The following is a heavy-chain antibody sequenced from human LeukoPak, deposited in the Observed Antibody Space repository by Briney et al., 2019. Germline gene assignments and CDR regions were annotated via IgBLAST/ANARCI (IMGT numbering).Heavy chain of an antibody. CDR2: SKSKTDGGTT. V-gene: IGHV3-15*01. Sequence: PGGSLRLSCAASGFTFINAWISWVRQAPGKGLEWVGHSKSKTDGGTTDYGAPVNGRFTISRDDSKNTLYLQMNSLRAEDTAVYYCAKDRPPYGSGKGDLDYWGQGTLVTVSS. J-gene: IGHJ4*02. CDR1: GFTFINAW. CDR3: AKDRPPYGSGKGDLDY. D-gene: IGHD3-10*01.